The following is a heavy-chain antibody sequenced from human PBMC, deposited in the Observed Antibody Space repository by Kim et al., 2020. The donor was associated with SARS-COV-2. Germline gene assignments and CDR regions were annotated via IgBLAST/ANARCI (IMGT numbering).Heavy chain of an antibody. CDR3: RIVGSDFDY. CDR1: GVSFSGYS. Sequence: SETLSLTCDVYGVSFSGYSWDWIRQPPGKGLEWIGGINPSGSTNYNPSLKSRVAISVDTSKTQVSLNLNSVTAADTAVYYCRIVGSDFDYWGQGTLVTVSS. J-gene: IGHJ4*02. V-gene: IGHV4-34*01. CDR2: INPSGST. D-gene: IGHD2-15*01.